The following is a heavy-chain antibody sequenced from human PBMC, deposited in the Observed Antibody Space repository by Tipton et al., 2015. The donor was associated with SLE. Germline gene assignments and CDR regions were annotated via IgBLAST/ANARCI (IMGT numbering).Heavy chain of an antibody. CDR3: AKDCSSTSSDLNWFDP. J-gene: IGHJ5*02. CDR1: GFTVSSNY. V-gene: IGHV3-66*02. CDR2: IYSGGST. Sequence: SLRLSCAASGFTVSSNYMSWVRQAPGKGLEWVSVIYSGGSTYYADSVKGRFTISRDNSKNTLYLQMNSLRAEDTAVYYCAKDCSSTSSDLNWFDPWGQGTLVTVSS. D-gene: IGHD2-2*01.